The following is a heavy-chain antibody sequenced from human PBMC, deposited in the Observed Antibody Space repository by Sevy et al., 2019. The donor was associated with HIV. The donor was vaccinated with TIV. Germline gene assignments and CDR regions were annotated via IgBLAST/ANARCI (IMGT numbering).Heavy chain of an antibody. J-gene: IGHJ5*02. CDR3: AKGGQWLVRDWFDP. CDR2: ISYDGSNK. Sequence: GGSLRLSCAASGFTFSSYGMHWVRQAPGKGLDWVTVISYDGSNKYYADSVKSRFTISRDNSKNTLYPQMNSLRVEDTAVYYCAKGGQWLVRDWFDPWGQGTLVTVSS. V-gene: IGHV3-30*18. D-gene: IGHD6-19*01. CDR1: GFTFSSYG.